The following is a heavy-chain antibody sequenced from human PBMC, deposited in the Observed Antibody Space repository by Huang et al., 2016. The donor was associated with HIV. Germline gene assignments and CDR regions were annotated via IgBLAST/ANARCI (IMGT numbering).Heavy chain of an antibody. CDR3: ATDDRLYARHIGRF. J-gene: IGHJ4*02. Sequence: QVQIEQWGSGLLKPSETLSLTCAFYGGSFTYFYWSWIRQAQGKGLEMIGEIKHSGHTTYNSSLKTRVTMSIDMSKSQFSLNLASVTAADTAVYYCATDDRLYARHIGRFWGQGALVSVSS. D-gene: IGHD3-3*01. V-gene: IGHV4-34*02. CDR1: GGSFTYFY. CDR2: IKHSGHT.